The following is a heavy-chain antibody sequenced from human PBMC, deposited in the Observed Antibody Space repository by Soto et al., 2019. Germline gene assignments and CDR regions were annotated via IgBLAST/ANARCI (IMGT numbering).Heavy chain of an antibody. CDR1: GFTFSSYG. CDR2: IWYDGSNK. Sequence: PGGSLRLSCAASGFTFSSYGVHWVLQAPGKGLEWVAVIWYDGSNKYYADSVKGRFTISRDNSKNTLYLQMNSLRAEDTAVYYCARDIVLVPAAHIYYYYYGMDVWGQGTTVIVSS. D-gene: IGHD2-2*01. V-gene: IGHV3-33*01. CDR3: ARDIVLVPAAHIYYYYYGMDV. J-gene: IGHJ6*02.